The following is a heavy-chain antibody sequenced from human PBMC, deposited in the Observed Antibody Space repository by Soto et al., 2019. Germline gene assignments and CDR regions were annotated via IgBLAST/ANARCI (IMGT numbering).Heavy chain of an antibody. Sequence: PSETLSLTCDVSGFSISSGHYWGWIRQPPGKGLEWIGSAYYSVTTYYNPSLKGRVTISIDTSTNQFSLNLSSVTAADTAVYYCARDRLMATAATARHYFGLDAWGQGTTVTVSS. CDR2: AYYSVTT. V-gene: IGHV4-38-2*02. J-gene: IGHJ6*02. CDR1: GFSISSGHY. D-gene: IGHD2-8*01. CDR3: ARDRLMATAATARHYFGLDA.